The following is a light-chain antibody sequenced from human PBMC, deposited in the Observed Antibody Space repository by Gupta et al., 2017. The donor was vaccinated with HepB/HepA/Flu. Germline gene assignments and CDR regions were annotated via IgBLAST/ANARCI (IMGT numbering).Light chain of an antibody. CDR2: AAS. V-gene: IGKV1-39*01. CDR3: QETYSAPPFT. CDR1: QSINDY. Sequence: IQMTQSPSSLPASVGDRVTITCRASQSINDYLNWYQQKPGEAPKLLIYAASNLQSGVPSRFSASASGTDFTLTISGLQPEDFAIYYCQETYSAPPFTIGQGTKLEI. J-gene: IGKJ2*01.